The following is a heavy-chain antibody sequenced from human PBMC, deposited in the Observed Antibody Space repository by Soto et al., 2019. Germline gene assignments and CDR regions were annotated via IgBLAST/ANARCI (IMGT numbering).Heavy chain of an antibody. J-gene: IGHJ4*02. CDR1: GYTFTNYG. Sequence: QVQLVQSGAEVKKPGASEKVSCKASGYTFTNYGITWVRQAPGQGLEWMGWISAYNGNTKYAQKLQGTVTMTTDTTTSTAYMDLRSLRSDDTAVYYCAGDLGAQIVDYWGQGTLVTVSS. CDR2: ISAYNGNT. CDR3: AGDLGAQIVDY. V-gene: IGHV1-18*01. D-gene: IGHD1-26*01.